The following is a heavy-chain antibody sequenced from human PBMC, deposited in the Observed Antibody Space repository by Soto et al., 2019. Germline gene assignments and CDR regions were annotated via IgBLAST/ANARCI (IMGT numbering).Heavy chain of an antibody. CDR2: ISGSGGST. D-gene: IGHD6-19*01. J-gene: IGHJ4*02. V-gene: IGHV3-23*01. Sequence: PGGSLRLSCAASGFTFSSYAMSWVRQAPGKGLEWVSAISGSGGSTYYADSVKGRFTISRDNSKNTLYLQMNSLRAEDTAAYYCAIIAVAGREVDYWGQGTLVTVSS. CDR3: AIIAVAGREVDY. CDR1: GFTFSSYA.